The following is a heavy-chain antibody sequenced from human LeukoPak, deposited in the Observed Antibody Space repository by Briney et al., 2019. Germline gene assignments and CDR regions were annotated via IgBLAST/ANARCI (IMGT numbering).Heavy chain of an antibody. V-gene: IGHV1-8*02. CDR2: MNPNSGNT. J-gene: IGHJ5*02. Sequence: GASVKVSCKASGYTFTSYYMHWVRQAPGQGLEWMGWMNPNSGNTGYAQKFQGRVTMTRNISISTAYMELSSLRSEDTAIYYCARGLRIEAAGGLYWFDPWGQGTLLTVSP. CDR1: GYTFTSYY. CDR3: ARGLRIEAAGGLYWFDP. D-gene: IGHD6-13*01.